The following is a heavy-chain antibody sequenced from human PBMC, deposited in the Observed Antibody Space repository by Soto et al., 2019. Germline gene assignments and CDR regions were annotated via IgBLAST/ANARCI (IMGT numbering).Heavy chain of an antibody. CDR2: IYYSGST. V-gene: IGHV4-39*01. D-gene: IGHD3-3*01. J-gene: IGHJ1*01. Sequence: SETLSLTCTVSGGSISSSSYYWGWIRQPPGKGLEWIGSIYYSGSTYYNPSLKSRVTISVDTSKNQFSLKLSSVTAADTAVYYCARGGGYDFWSGYSVYFQHWGQGTLVTVSS. CDR3: ARGGGYDFWSGYSVYFQH. CDR1: GGSISSSSYY.